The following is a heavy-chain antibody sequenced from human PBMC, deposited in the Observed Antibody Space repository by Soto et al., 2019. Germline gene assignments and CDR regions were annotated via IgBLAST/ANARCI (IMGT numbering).Heavy chain of an antibody. CDR2: ISAYNGNT. Sequence: ASVKVSCKASGGTFSSYGISWVRQAPGQGLEWMGWISAYNGNTNYAQKLQGRVTMTTDTSTSTAYMELRSLRSDDTAVYYCARATIFGVEYGMDVWGQGTTVTVSS. V-gene: IGHV1-18*01. J-gene: IGHJ6*02. CDR3: ARATIFGVEYGMDV. CDR1: GGTFSSYG. D-gene: IGHD3-3*01.